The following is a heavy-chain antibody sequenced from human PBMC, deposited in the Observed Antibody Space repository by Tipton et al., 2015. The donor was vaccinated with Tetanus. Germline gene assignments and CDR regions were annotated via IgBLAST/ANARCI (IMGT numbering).Heavy chain of an antibody. Sequence: QLVQSGPEVKPSQTLSLTCVISGDSVSRNNATWNWIRQSPSRGLEWLGRTYYRSKWYNDYAPSVKSRITIKPDTSKNQFSLQLNSMTPGDTAVYFCARESPALDCWGQGILVTVSS. CDR3: ARESPALDC. J-gene: IGHJ4*02. V-gene: IGHV6-1*01. D-gene: IGHD1-14*01. CDR1: GDSVSRNNAT. CDR2: TYYRSKWYN.